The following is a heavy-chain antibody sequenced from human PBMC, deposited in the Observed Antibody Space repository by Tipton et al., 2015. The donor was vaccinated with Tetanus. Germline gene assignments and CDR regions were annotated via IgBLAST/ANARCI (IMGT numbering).Heavy chain of an antibody. Sequence: SLRLSCAVSGFTVSNSHTSWVRQAPGKGLEWVSVIYSGGSTYYADSVKGRFTISRDNSKNTLYLQMNSLRAEDTAVYYCARDIIRVGATRYFDHWGQGILVTVSS. D-gene: IGHD1-26*01. J-gene: IGHJ4*02. CDR3: ARDIIRVGATRYFDH. CDR2: IYSGGST. V-gene: IGHV3-66*01. CDR1: GFTVSNSH.